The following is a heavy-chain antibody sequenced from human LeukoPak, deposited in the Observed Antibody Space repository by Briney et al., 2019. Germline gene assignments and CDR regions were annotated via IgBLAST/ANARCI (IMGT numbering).Heavy chain of an antibody. CDR2: TKQGGSEK. Sequence: AVTLSFYSAASGFTISSNWMSWDRQGQGQGLKGVANTKQGGSEKDYVDQVKGRLTISRDKAKNSLYLQMNSLRAEDTAVFYCARDGWDFWSGYYNGGGYYFDSWGQGPLVPVSS. V-gene: IGHV3-7*01. CDR3: ARDGWDFWSGYYNGGGYYFDS. CDR1: GFTISSNW. J-gene: IGHJ4*02. D-gene: IGHD3-3*01.